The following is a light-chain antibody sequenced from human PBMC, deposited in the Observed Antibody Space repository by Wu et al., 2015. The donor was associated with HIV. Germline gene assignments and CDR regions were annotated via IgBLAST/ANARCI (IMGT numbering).Light chain of an antibody. CDR2: AAF. J-gene: IGKJ1*01. CDR1: QDIGND. CDR3: LQGHNYPWT. Sequence: AIQMTQSPSSLSASVGDRVTITCRASQDIGNDLGWYQQKSGKAPKLLIYAAFTLQSGVPSRFSGSGSGTDFTLTISSLQPEDFATYYCLQGHNYPWTFGQGTKVEIK. V-gene: IGKV1-6*01.